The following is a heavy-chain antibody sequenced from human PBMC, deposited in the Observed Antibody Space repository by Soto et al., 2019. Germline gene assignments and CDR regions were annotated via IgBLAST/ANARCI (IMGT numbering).Heavy chain of an antibody. CDR2: IYPGDSDT. D-gene: IGHD1-1*01. CDR3: ARRQYNWFNWFDP. CDR1: GFSFTTYW. Sequence: PGESLKISCKGSGFSFTTYWIGWVRQMPGKGLEWMGIIYPGDSDTRYSPSFQGQVTISADKSISTAYLQWSSLKASDTAMYYCARRQYNWFNWFDPWGQGTLVTVSS. V-gene: IGHV5-51*01. J-gene: IGHJ5*02.